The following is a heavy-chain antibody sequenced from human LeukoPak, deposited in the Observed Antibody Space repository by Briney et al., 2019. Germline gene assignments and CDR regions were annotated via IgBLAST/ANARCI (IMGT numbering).Heavy chain of an antibody. J-gene: IGHJ4*02. D-gene: IGHD2-21*02. CDR2: IRSEAYGGTT. CDR1: GFTFGDYT. CDR3: SRDEGAYCGGDCYSDFDY. V-gene: IGHV3-49*04. Sequence: PGRSLRLSCTASGFTFGDYTMSWVRQAPGKGLEWVGFIRSEAYGGTTEYAASVKGRFTISRDDSKSIAYLQMNSLKTEDTAVYYCSRDEGAYCGGDCYSDFDYWGQGTLVTVSS.